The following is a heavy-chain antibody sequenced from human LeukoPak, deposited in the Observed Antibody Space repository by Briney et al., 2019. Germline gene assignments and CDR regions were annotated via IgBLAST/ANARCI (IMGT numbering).Heavy chain of an antibody. J-gene: IGHJ4*02. CDR1: GFTFDDYA. CDR3: AKGRQLRGYFDY. Sequence: PGRSLRLSCAASGFTFDDYAMHWVRQAPGKGLEWGSGISWNSDSIGYADSVKGRFPISRDNAKNSLYLQMHSLSAEDTALYYCAKGRQLRGYFDYWGQGTLVTVSS. V-gene: IGHV3-9*01. CDR2: ISWNSDSI. D-gene: IGHD1-26*01.